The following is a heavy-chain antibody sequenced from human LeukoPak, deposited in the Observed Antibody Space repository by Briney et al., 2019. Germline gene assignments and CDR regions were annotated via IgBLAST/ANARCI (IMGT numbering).Heavy chain of an antibody. J-gene: IGHJ4*02. CDR2: IYPGDSDT. CDR1: GYSFSSYW. D-gene: IGHD2-15*01. V-gene: IGHV5-51*01. CDR3: ARRGYCSGGNCHLDY. Sequence: GASLKISCKGSGYSFSSYWIDWVRQMPGKGLEWMGIIYPGDSDTRYSPSFQGQVTISADKSISTAYLQWSSLKASDTAMYYCARRGYCSGGNCHLDYWGQGTLVTVSS.